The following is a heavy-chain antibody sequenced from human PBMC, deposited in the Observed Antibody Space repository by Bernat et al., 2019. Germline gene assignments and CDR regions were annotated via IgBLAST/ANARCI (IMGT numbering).Heavy chain of an antibody. CDR3: ARDGSNYVASGIIENWFDP. CDR2: INAGNGNT. D-gene: IGHD4-11*01. V-gene: IGHV1-3*01. CDR1: GYTFSSYA. Sequence: QVQFVQSGAEVKKPGASVKVSCKASGYTFSSYAMHWVRQAPGQSLEWMGWINAGNGNTKYSQKLQDRVTITRDTAASTAYMELSRLRSEDTAVYYCARDGSNYVASGIIENWFDPWGQGTLVTVSS. J-gene: IGHJ5*02.